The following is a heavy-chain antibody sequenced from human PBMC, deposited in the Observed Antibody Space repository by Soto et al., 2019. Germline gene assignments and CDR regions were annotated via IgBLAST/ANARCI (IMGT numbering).Heavy chain of an antibody. CDR3: ARGAYCGGDCYSDYYYGMDV. CDR1: GFTFSDHY. D-gene: IGHD2-21*02. J-gene: IGHJ6*02. CDR2: TRNKANSYTT. Sequence: SLRLSCAASGFTFSDHYMDWVRQAPGKGLEWVGRTRNKANSYTTEYAASVKGRFTISRDDSKNSLYLQMNSLKTEDTAVYYCARGAYCGGDCYSDYYYGMDVWGQGTTVTVSS. V-gene: IGHV3-72*01.